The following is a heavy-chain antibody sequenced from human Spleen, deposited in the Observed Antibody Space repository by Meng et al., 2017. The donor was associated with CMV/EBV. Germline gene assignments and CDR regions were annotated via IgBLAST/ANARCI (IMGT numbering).Heavy chain of an antibody. Sequence: KASGGTFSRYAITWVRQAPGQGLEWMGGIIPMLGTANFAQNFQGRVTITTDKSTSTAYMELSSLRSEDTAVYYCARNKVAGITYYFDYWGQGTLVTVSS. V-gene: IGHV1-69*05. CDR2: IIPMLGTA. D-gene: IGHD6-19*01. J-gene: IGHJ4*02. CDR1: GGTFSRYA. CDR3: ARNKVAGITYYFDY.